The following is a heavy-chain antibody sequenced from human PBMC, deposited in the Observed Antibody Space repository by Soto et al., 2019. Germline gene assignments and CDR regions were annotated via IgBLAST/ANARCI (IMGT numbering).Heavy chain of an antibody. Sequence: SETLSLTCTVSGGSISSSSYYWGWIRQPPGKGLEWIGSIYYSGSTYYNPSLMSRVTISVDTSKNQFSLKLSSVTAADTAVYYCARDRGTGTTENWFDPWGQGTLVTVSS. CDR2: IYYSGST. D-gene: IGHD1-7*01. CDR1: GGSISSSSYY. CDR3: ARDRGTGTTENWFDP. V-gene: IGHV4-39*07. J-gene: IGHJ5*02.